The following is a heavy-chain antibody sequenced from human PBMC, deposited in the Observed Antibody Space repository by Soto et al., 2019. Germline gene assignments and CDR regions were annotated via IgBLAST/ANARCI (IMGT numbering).Heavy chain of an antibody. V-gene: IGHV2-5*01. D-gene: IGHD6-19*01. CDR3: ARLYSSGWYFDY. Sequence: QITLKESGPTLVKPTQTLTLTCTFSGFSLTTSGVGVGWIRQPPGKALEWLALIYWNDDKSYRPSLKSRLTIPEDTSKNQVVLKMTNMDPVDTATYYCARLYSSGWYFDYWGQGTLVIVSS. J-gene: IGHJ4*02. CDR2: IYWNDDK. CDR1: GFSLTTSGVG.